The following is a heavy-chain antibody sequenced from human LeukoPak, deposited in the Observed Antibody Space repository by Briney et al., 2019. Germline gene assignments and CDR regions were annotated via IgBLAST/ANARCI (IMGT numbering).Heavy chain of an antibody. V-gene: IGHV4-4*07. D-gene: IGHD6-13*01. Sequence: PSETLSLTCTVPGGSISSNYWSWIRQPAGKGLEWIGRIYTSGSTNYNPSLKSRVTMSVDASKNQFSLKLSSVTAADTAVYYCARGRISSSYYYYYMDVWGKGTTVTVSS. J-gene: IGHJ6*03. CDR1: GGSISSNY. CDR3: ARGRISSSYYYYYMDV. CDR2: IYTSGST.